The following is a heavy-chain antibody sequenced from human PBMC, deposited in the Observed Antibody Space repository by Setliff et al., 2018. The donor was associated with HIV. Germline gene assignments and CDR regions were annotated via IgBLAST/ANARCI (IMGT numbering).Heavy chain of an antibody. J-gene: IGHJ4*02. CDR2: IIPIFGTA. D-gene: IGHD3-10*01. V-gene: IGHV1-69*06. CDR1: GGTFSSYA. CDR3: ATSSAGLCLDY. Sequence: GASVKVSCKASGGTFSSYAISWVRQAPGQGLEWMGGIIPIFGTANYAQKFQGRVTITADTSTDTAYMELSSLRSEDTAVYYCATSSAGLCLDYWGQGTLVTVSS.